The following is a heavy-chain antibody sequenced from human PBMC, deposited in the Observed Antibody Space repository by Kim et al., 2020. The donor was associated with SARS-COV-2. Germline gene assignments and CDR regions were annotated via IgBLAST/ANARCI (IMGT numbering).Heavy chain of an antibody. J-gene: IGHJ4*02. CDR3: ASGDFDSSAMAY. CDR1: GGTFSSYA. D-gene: IGHD3-22*01. CDR2: IVPTLGIT. Sequence: SVKVSCKASGGTFSSYAITWVRQAPGQGLEWLGRIVPTLGITNYAQKFQGRVTISADKSTSTAYMELSSLRSEDTAVYYCASGDFDSSAMAYWGQGTLVTVSS. V-gene: IGHV1-69*04.